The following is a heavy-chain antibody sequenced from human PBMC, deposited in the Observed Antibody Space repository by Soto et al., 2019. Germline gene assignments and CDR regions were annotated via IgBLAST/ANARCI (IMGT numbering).Heavy chain of an antibody. Sequence: SGGSLRLSCAASGFTFSSYGMHWVRQAPGKGLEWVAVISYDGSNKYYADSVKGRFTISRDNSKNTLYLQMNSLRAEDTAVYYCAKDVITMVRGVIYYYYGMDVWGQGTTVTV. V-gene: IGHV3-30*18. D-gene: IGHD3-10*01. CDR1: GFTFSSYG. CDR3: AKDVITMVRGVIYYYYGMDV. CDR2: ISYDGSNK. J-gene: IGHJ6*02.